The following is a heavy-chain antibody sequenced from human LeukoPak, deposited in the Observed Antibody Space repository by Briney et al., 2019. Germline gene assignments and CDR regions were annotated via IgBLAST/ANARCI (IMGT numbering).Heavy chain of an antibody. CDR3: ARYVDIVATIGGSYNWFDP. CDR1: GGTFSSYA. Sequence: SVKVSCKASGGTFSSYAISWVRQAPGQGLEWMGGIIPIFGTANYAQKFQGRVTITADESTSTAYMELSSLRSEDTAVYYCARYVDIVATIGGSYNWFDPWGQGTLVTVSS. J-gene: IGHJ5*02. V-gene: IGHV1-69*13. CDR2: IIPIFGTA. D-gene: IGHD5-12*01.